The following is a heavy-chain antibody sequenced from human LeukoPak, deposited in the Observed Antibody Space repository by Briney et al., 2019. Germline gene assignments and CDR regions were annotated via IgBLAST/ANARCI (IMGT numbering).Heavy chain of an antibody. CDR1: GFTFSSYS. CDR3: AKDMTYDILTGYDY. J-gene: IGHJ4*02. D-gene: IGHD3-9*01. Sequence: GGSLRLSCAASGFTFSSYSMNWVRQAPGKGLEWVAFIRYDGSNKYYADSVKGRFTISRDNSKNTLYLQMNSLRAEDTAVYYCAKDMTYDILTGYDYWGQGTLVTVSS. V-gene: IGHV3-30*02. CDR2: IRYDGSNK.